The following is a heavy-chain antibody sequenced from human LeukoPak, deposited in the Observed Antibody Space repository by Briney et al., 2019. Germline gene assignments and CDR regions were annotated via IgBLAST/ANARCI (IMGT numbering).Heavy chain of an antibody. V-gene: IGHV4-4*02. D-gene: IGHD5-18*01. CDR2: IYHSGST. Sequence: SGTLSLTCAVSGGSISSSNWWSWVRQPPGKGLEWIGEIYHSGSTNYNPSLKSRVTISVDKSKNQFSLKLSSVTAADTAVYYCAREAHYGYSYGYADYWGQGTLVTVSS. CDR1: GGSISSSNW. J-gene: IGHJ4*02. CDR3: AREAHYGYSYGYADY.